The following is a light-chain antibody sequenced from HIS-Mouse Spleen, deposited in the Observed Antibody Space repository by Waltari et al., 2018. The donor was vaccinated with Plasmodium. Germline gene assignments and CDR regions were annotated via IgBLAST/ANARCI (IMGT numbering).Light chain of an antibody. Sequence: SYELTQPPSVSVSPGQTASITCSGDKLGDKYACWYQQKPGQSPVLVICQDSKRPSGSPERFSGSNSGNTATLTISGTQAMDEADYYCQAWDSSTVVFGGGTKLTVL. J-gene: IGLJ2*01. V-gene: IGLV3-1*01. CDR2: QDS. CDR3: QAWDSSTVV. CDR1: KLGDKY.